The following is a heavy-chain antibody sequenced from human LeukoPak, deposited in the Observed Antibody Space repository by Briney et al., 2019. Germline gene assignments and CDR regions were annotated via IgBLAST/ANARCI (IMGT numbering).Heavy chain of an antibody. CDR3: AREEVAFDY. V-gene: IGHV3-7*01. CDR1: GFTFSSYW. D-gene: IGHD2-15*01. Sequence: GGSMRLSCAAYGFTFSSYWMSWVRQAPGKGLEWVANIKQDGSEKYYVDSVKGRFTISRDNAKNSLYLQMNSLRAEDTAVYYCAREEVAFDYWGQGTLVTVSS. CDR2: IKQDGSEK. J-gene: IGHJ4*02.